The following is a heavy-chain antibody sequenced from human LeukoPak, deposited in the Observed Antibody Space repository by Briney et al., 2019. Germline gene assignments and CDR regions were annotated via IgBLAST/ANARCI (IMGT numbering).Heavy chain of an antibody. CDR3: VRHQGTTFDY. CDR1: GFTFSSYA. V-gene: IGHV3-23*01. CDR2: ISGSGGST. D-gene: IGHD1-1*01. J-gene: IGHJ4*02. Sequence: PGGSLRLSCAASGFTFSSYAMSWVRQAPGKGLEWVSAISGSGGSTYYADSVKGRFTISRDNSKNSLYLQMNGLRAEDTAVYYCVRHQGTTFDYWGQGTLVAVSS.